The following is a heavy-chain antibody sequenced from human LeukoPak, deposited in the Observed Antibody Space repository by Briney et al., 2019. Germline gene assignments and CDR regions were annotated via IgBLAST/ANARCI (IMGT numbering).Heavy chain of an antibody. CDR1: GYTFTSYG. Sequence: ASVKVSCKASGYTFTSYGISWVRQAPGQGLEWMGWISAYNGNTKYTQKLQGRVTMTTDTSTSTAFMELRSLRSDDAAVYYCARDRRLDYQLPADYWGQGTLVTVSS. J-gene: IGHJ4*02. V-gene: IGHV1-18*01. D-gene: IGHD2-2*01. CDR3: ARDRRLDYQLPADY. CDR2: ISAYNGNT.